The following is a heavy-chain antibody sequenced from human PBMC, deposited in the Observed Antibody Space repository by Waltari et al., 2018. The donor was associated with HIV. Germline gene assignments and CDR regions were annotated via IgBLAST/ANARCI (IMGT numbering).Heavy chain of an antibody. Sequence: QVQLVQSEAEVKKPGSSVKVSCKASGYSFSRYAISWVRQAPGQGLEWMGGIIPMFGAPIYAQNFHDRVTISADESTNTAYMELSNLRSDDTAVYYCARDLVATTYANYCDFWGQGTLVTVSS. J-gene: IGHJ4*02. CDR3: ARDLVATTYANYCDF. V-gene: IGHV1-69*01. D-gene: IGHD2-21*02. CDR2: IIPMFGAP. CDR1: GYSFSRYA.